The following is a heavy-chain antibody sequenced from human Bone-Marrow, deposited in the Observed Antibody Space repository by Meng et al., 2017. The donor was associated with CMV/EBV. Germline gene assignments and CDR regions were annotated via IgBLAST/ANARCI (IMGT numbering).Heavy chain of an antibody. V-gene: IGHV3-23*01. J-gene: IGHJ3*02. CDR3: ATIGAGHGELDI. D-gene: IGHD6-13*01. CDR2: ISGSGGST. CDR1: GFTFSSYA. Sequence: GGSLRLSCAASGFTFSSYAMSWVRQAPGKGLEWVSAISGSGGSTYYADSVKGRFTISRDNAKESLYLQMNSLRAEDTAVYYCATIGAGHGELDIWGQGTMVTVSS.